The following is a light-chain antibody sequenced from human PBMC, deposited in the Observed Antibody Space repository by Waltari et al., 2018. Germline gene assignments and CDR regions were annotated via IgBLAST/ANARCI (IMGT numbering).Light chain of an antibody. V-gene: IGLV1-40*01. CDR2: DTV. J-gene: IGLJ1*01. CDR1: SSAIGPDSY. Sequence: SVLAPPPFVSGAPAQRGTISSSGRSSAIGPDSYLHWYQKLPGTAPKLLIYDTVRRPSGVSDRFSGSKSGTAASLDITGLQPEDDAVYYCQSSDSSLTGSEVFGPGTKVTVL. CDR3: QSSDSSLTGSEV.